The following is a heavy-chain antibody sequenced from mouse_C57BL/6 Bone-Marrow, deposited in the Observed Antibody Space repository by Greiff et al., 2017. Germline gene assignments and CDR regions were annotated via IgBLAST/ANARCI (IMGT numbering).Heavy chain of an antibody. V-gene: IGHV1-81*01. Sequence: QVQLQQSGAELARPGASVKLSCKASGYTFTSYGICWVKQRTGQGLEWIGEIYPRSGNTYYHEKFKGKAPLTADKSSSTAYMELRSLTSEDYAVYCCARGGVYYGSPDYWGQGTTLTVSS. CDR3: ARGGVYYGSPDY. CDR2: IYPRSGNT. J-gene: IGHJ2*01. CDR1: GYTFTSYG. D-gene: IGHD1-1*01.